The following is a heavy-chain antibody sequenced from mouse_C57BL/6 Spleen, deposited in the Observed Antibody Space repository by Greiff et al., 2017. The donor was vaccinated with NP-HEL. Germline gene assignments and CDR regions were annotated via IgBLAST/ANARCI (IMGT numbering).Heavy chain of an antibody. D-gene: IGHD1-1*01. CDR1: GYAFSSYW. V-gene: IGHV1-80*01. CDR3: ARYRITTVGHWYFDV. J-gene: IGHJ1*03. CDR2: IYPGDGDT. Sequence: VQLQQSGAELVKPGASVKISCKASGYAFSSYWMNWVKQRPGKGLEWIGQIYPGDGDTNYNGKFKGKATLTADKSSSTAYMQLSSLTSEDSAVYFCARYRITTVGHWYFDVWGTGTTVTVSS.